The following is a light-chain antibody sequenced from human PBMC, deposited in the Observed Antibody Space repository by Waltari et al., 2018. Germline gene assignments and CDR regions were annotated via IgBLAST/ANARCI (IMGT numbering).Light chain of an antibody. Sequence: QSALTQPASVSASPGQSITVSCSGSISDIGLFKFVSWFQQYPDKPPRLIIYEGNKRPPGISDRFSATKAGNVASLTISGLQADDEADYYCCSFTSSSTYVFGSGTTVTVL. CDR1: ISDIGLFKF. V-gene: IGLV2-23*01. J-gene: IGLJ1*01. CDR3: CSFTSSSTYV. CDR2: EGN.